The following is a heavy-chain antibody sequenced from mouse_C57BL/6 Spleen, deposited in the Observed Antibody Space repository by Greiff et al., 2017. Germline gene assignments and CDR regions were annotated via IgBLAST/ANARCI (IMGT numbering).Heavy chain of an antibody. D-gene: IGHD2-3*01. J-gene: IGHJ2*01. Sequence: QVQLQQPGAELVKPGASVKLSCKASGYTFTSYWMQWVKQRPGQGLEWIGEIDPSDSYTNYNQKFKGKATLTVDTSSSAAYMQLSSLTSEDSAVYYCARSRGYDGYYGDYWGQGTTLTVSS. CDR1: GYTFTSYW. CDR2: IDPSDSYT. CDR3: ARSRGYDGYYGDY. V-gene: IGHV1-50*01.